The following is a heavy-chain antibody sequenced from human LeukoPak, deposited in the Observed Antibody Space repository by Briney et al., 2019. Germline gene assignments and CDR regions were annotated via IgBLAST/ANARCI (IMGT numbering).Heavy chain of an antibody. J-gene: IGHJ4*02. D-gene: IGHD3-10*01. CDR2: INTSGGST. CDR1: GYTFTNYY. CDR3: ARYYYGSGSYDY. Sequence: GASVKVSCKASGYTFTNYYMHWVRQAPGQGLEWMGMINTSGGSTSYAQKFQGRVTMTRDTPTSTVYMELSSLRSEDTAVFYCARYYYGSGSYDYWGRGTLVTVSS. V-gene: IGHV1-46*01.